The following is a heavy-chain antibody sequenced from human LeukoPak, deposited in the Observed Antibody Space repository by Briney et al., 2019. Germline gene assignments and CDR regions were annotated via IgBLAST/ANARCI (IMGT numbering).Heavy chain of an antibody. V-gene: IGHV4-39*01. CDR3: ARLSYVWGSYRYFDY. CDR1: GGSISSDSYY. J-gene: IGHJ4*02. CDR2: IYYSGST. Sequence: HSETLSLTCTVSGGSISSDSYYWGWIRQPPGKGLQWIGSIYYSGSTYYNPSLKSRVTISVDTSKNQFSLKLSSVTAADTAVYYCARLSYVWGSYRYFDYWGQGTLVTVSS. D-gene: IGHD3-16*02.